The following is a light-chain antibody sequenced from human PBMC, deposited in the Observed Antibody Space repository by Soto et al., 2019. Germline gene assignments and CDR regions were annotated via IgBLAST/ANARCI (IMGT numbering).Light chain of an antibody. CDR2: DVS. CDR1: SSDVGGYNY. J-gene: IGLJ2*01. V-gene: IGLV2-14*01. Sequence: QSALTQPASVSGSPGQSITISCTGTSSDVGGYNYVSWYQQHPGKAPKLIIYDVSNRPSGVSNRCSGSKSGNTASLTISGLQDEDEADYYCNSYTSKSTVVFGTGTKVTVL. CDR3: NSYTSKSTVV.